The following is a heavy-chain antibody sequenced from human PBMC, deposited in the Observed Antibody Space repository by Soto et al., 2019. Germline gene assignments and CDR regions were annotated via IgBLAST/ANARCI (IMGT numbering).Heavy chain of an antibody. CDR1: GFTFSSSA. J-gene: IGHJ4*02. Sequence: PGGSLRLSCLASGFTFSSSAMHWVRQAPGKGLEYVSDISNSGSRTYYADSVKGRFTISRDNAKNTLYLQMNSLRAEDTALYYCARGGGPIAAAGLGFDYWGQGTLVTVSS. D-gene: IGHD6-13*01. V-gene: IGHV3-64*04. CDR3: ARGGGPIAAAGLGFDY. CDR2: ISNSGSRT.